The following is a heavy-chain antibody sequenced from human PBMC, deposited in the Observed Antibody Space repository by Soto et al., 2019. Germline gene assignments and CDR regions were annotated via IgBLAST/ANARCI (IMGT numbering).Heavy chain of an antibody. Sequence: QVQLVQSGTEVKKPGASVKVSCKASGYTFTSFGIGWVRQAPGQGLEWMGWINVYNGNTYYVQKLEGRVTMTTDTSTRTTDMDLRSLRSDDTGVYYCARVPFSSSWYGVDYWGQGTLITVPS. V-gene: IGHV1-18*01. D-gene: IGHD6-13*01. CDR3: ARVPFSSSWYGVDY. J-gene: IGHJ4*02. CDR1: GYTFTSFG. CDR2: INVYNGNT.